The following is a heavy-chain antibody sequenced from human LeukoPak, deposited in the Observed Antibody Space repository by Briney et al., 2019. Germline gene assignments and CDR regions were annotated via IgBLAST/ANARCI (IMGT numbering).Heavy chain of an antibody. V-gene: IGHV3-48*02. CDR2: SNTDGTI. CDR1: GFTFSYYS. CDR3: VRDRDYAFDF. J-gene: IGHJ3*01. Sequence: GGSLRLSCAASGFTFSYYSMNWVRQAPGKGLEWISYSNTDGTISYADSVKGRFTISRDNAENSLYLQMNSLRDEYTAVYFCVRDRDYAFDFWGQGTMVTVSS.